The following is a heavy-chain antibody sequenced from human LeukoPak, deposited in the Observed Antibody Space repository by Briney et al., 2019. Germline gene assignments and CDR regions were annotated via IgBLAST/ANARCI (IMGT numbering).Heavy chain of an antibody. J-gene: IGHJ5*02. Sequence: ASVKVSCKASGYFFTTFYLHWVRQAPGQGLEWMGCINPNSGRTNFPQKFQGRVTMTRDTSINTVYMELSRLRSDDTAVYYCARGDSSSWRDFWFDPWGQGTLVTVSS. CDR3: ARGDSSSWRDFWFDP. CDR2: INPNSGRT. CDR1: GYFFTTFY. D-gene: IGHD6-13*01. V-gene: IGHV1-2*02.